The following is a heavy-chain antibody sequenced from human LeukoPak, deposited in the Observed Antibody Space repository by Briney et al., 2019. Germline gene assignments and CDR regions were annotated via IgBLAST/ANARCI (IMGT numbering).Heavy chain of an antibody. CDR3: AREGVTMIVVAETGPDY. J-gene: IGHJ4*02. V-gene: IGHV1-18*01. Sequence: GASVKVSCKASGYTFTSYGISWVRQAPGQGLEWMGWISTYNGNTNYAQKLQGRVTMTTDTSTSTAYMELRSLRSDDTAVYYCAREGVTMIVVAETGPDYWGQGILVTVSS. D-gene: IGHD3-22*01. CDR2: ISTYNGNT. CDR1: GYTFTSYG.